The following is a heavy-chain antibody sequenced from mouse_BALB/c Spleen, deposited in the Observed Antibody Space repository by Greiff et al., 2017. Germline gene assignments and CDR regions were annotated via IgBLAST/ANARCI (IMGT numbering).Heavy chain of an antibody. V-gene: IGHV2-4-1*01. CDR1: GFSLTSYG. J-gene: IGHJ3*01. CDR2: IWSGGST. Sequence: VQLQESGPGLVQPSQSLSITCTVSGFSLTSYGVHWVRQSPGKGLEWLGVIWSGGSTDYNAAFISRLSISKDNSKSQVFFKMNSLQADDTAIYYCARNSAVVAPLDWGQGTLVTVSA. D-gene: IGHD1-1*01. CDR3: ARNSAVVAPLD.